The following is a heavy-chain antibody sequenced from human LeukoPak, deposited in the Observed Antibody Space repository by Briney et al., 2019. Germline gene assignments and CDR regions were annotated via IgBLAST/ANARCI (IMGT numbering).Heavy chain of an antibody. J-gene: IGHJ3*02. CDR1: GFTFSSYG. CDR3: ARAWGATTIRDALDI. CDR2: ISYDGSNK. V-gene: IGHV3-30*03. Sequence: GGSLRLPCAASGFTFSSYGMHWVRKAPGKGLEGVAVISYDGSNKYYADSVKGRFTISRDNSKNTLYLQMNSLRAEDTAVYYCARAWGATTIRDALDIWGQGTMVTVSS. D-gene: IGHD1-26*01.